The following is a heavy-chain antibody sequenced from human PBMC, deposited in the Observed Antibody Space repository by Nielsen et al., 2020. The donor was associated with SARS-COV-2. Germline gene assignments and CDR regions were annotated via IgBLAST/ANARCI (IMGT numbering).Heavy chain of an antibody. CDR3: ARESYDFWSGYYYYYMDV. V-gene: IGHV1-3*01. CDR1: GYTFTSYA. D-gene: IGHD3-3*01. Sequence: ASVKVSCKASGYTFTSYAMHWVRQAPGQRLEWMGWINAGNGNTKYSQKFQGRVTITRDTSTSTAYMELRSLRSDDTAVYYCARESYDFWSGYYYYYMDVWGKGTTVTVSS. CDR2: INAGNGNT. J-gene: IGHJ6*03.